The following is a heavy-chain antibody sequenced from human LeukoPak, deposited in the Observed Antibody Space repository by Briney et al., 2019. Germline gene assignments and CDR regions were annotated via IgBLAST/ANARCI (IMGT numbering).Heavy chain of an antibody. Sequence: GGSLRLSCIGTGFTFRNYWMSWVRQAPGKGLEWVANMKYDGSERNYVDSVRGRLTISRDNVQNSLSLQMNSLRAEDTAVYYCVRGQEGHFHYAMDVWGQGTTVTVSS. CDR1: GFTFRNYW. V-gene: IGHV3-7*01. J-gene: IGHJ6*02. CDR3: VRGQEGHFHYAMDV. CDR2: MKYDGSER.